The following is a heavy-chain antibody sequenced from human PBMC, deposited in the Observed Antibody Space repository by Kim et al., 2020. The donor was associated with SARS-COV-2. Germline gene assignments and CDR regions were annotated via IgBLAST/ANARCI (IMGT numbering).Heavy chain of an antibody. CDR2: ISYDGSNK. V-gene: IGHV3-30-3*01. Sequence: GGSLRLSCAASGFTFSSYAMHWVRQAPGKGLEWVAVISYDGSNKYYADSVKGRFTISRDNSKNTLYLQMNSLRAEDTAVYYCARDSNDAFDIWGQATMVTVSS. J-gene: IGHJ3*02. CDR3: ARDSNDAFDI. CDR1: GFTFSSYA.